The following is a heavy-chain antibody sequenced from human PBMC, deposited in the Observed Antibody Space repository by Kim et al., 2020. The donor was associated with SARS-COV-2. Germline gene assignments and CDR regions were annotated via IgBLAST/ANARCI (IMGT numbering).Heavy chain of an antibody. CDR3: ARGEGAAAYFDY. CDR2: INAGSGNT. J-gene: IGHJ4*02. V-gene: IGHV1-3*01. D-gene: IGHD2-2*01. CDR1: GYTFTSYA. Sequence: ASVKVSCKASGYTFTSYAMHWVRQAPGQRLEWMGWINAGSGNTKYSQKFQGRVTITRDTSASTAYMELSSLRSEDTAVYYCARGEGAAAYFDYWGQGTLVPVPS.